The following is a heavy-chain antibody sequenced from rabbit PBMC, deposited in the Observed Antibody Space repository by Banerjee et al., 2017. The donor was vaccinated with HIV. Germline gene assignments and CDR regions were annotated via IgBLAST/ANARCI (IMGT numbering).Heavy chain of an antibody. Sequence: QEQLEESGGDLVKPGASLTLTCTASGFDFSSNAMCWVRQAPGKGPEWIACIYTGDDNTWYASWVNGRFTISKSTSLNTVTLQMTNLTGADTATYFCARGAAYGGDGLNLWGQGTLVTVS. V-gene: IGHV1S47*01. CDR1: GFDFSSNA. CDR3: ARGAAYGGDGLNL. D-gene: IGHD6-1*01. CDR2: IYTGDDNT. J-gene: IGHJ4*01.